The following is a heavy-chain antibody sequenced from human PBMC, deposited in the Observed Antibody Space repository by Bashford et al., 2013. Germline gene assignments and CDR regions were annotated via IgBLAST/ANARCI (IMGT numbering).Heavy chain of an antibody. V-gene: IGHV1-69*10. J-gene: IGHJ5*02. CDR3: ARDRSPWVGIQLVEAWFDP. Sequence: VASVKVSCKASGYIFTNYGISWVRQAPGQGLEWMGWIIPILGIANYAQKFQGRVTITADKSTSTAYMELSSLRSEDTAVYYCARDRSPWVGIQLVEAWFDPVGPGNPGHRLL. CDR1: GYIFTNYG. D-gene: IGHD5-18*01. CDR2: IIPILGIA.